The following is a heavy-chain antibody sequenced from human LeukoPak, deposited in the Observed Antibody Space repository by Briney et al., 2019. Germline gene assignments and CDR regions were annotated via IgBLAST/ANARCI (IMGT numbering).Heavy chain of an antibody. Sequence: GASVKVSCKVSGYTFTELSMHWVRQAPGKGLEWMGGFDPEDGETIYAQKSQGRVTMTEDTSTDTAYMELSSLRSEDTAVYYCATVAGTVTTVWFDPWGQGTLVTVSS. J-gene: IGHJ5*02. CDR1: GYTFTELS. D-gene: IGHD4-17*01. V-gene: IGHV1-24*01. CDR2: FDPEDGET. CDR3: ATVAGTVTTVWFDP.